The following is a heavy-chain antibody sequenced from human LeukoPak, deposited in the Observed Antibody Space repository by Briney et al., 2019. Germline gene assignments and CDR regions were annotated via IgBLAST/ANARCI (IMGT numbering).Heavy chain of an antibody. CDR1: GFTFSSYG. Sequence: GGSLRLSCAASGFTFSSYGMNWVRQAPGKGLEWVSSISSSSYIYYADSVKGRFTISRDNAKNSLYLQMNSLRAEDTAVYYCARGVVPAALDAFDIWGQGTMVTVSS. D-gene: IGHD2-2*01. CDR3: ARGVVPAALDAFDI. CDR2: ISSSSYI. V-gene: IGHV3-21*01. J-gene: IGHJ3*02.